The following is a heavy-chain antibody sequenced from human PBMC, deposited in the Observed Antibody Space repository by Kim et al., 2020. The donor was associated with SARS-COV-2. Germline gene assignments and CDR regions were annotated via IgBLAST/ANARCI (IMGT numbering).Heavy chain of an antibody. D-gene: IGHD3-10*01. V-gene: IGHV4-39*01. J-gene: IGHJ3*02. Sequence: YNPSLRGRVTIPVDTSKNQFSVKLSSVAAADTAVYDCARALWFRVDAFDIWGQGTMVTVSS. CDR3: ARALWFRVDAFDI.